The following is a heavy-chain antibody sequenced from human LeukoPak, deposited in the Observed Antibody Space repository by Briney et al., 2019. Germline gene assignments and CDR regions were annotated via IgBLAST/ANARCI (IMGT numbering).Heavy chain of an antibody. CDR1: GFTFNNYA. V-gene: IGHV3-23*01. Sequence: GGSLRLSCAASGFTFNNYAMNWVRQAPGKGLEWVSYIRGGGSNTRYPDSVKGRFIISRDNSKNILYLQMNSLRAEDTAIYYCAKCSASYSNDAFDAWGRGTMVTVSS. J-gene: IGHJ3*01. CDR3: AKCSASYSNDAFDA. CDR2: IRGGGSNT. D-gene: IGHD3-10*02.